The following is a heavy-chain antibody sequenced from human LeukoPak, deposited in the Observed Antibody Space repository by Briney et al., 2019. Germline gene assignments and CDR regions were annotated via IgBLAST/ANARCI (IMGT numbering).Heavy chain of an antibody. J-gene: IGHJ4*02. CDR3: AREGGRTVAGTFDN. CDR1: GFTFRSSG. D-gene: IGHD6-19*01. CDR2: IQYHGRDK. V-gene: IGHV3-30*02. Sequence: PGGSLRLSCAASGFTFRSSGMPWVRQAPGKGLEWVAFIQYHGRDKYYADSVKGRFTISRDNSKNTLYMEVNSLRAEDTAVYYCAREGGRTVAGTFDNWGQGTLVTVSS.